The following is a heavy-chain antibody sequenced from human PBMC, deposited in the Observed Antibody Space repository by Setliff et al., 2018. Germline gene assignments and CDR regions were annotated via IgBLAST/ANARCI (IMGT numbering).Heavy chain of an antibody. CDR1: GFTFSSYA. D-gene: IGHD3-10*01. V-gene: IGHV3-23*01. Sequence: PGGSLRLSCVASGFTFSSYAMSWVRQAPGKGLEWVSAISASGGSTYYADFAKGRFTVSRDNAKNSLYLQMNSLRAEDTAVYYCARDPSYYGSGSGYYTGDAFDIWGQGTMVTVSS. J-gene: IGHJ3*02. CDR3: ARDPSYYGSGSGYYTGDAFDI. CDR2: ISASGGST.